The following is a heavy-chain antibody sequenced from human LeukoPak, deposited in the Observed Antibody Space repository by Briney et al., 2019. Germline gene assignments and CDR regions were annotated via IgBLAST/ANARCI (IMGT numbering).Heavy chain of an antibody. V-gene: IGHV3-30*18. J-gene: IGHJ4*02. CDR2: VSYDGSNK. D-gene: IGHD3-9*01. CDR3: AKNGGLRYFDWFLGY. CDR1: GFTFSSYG. Sequence: GRSLRLSCAASGFTFSSYGMHWVRQAPGKGLEGVAFVSYDGSNKYYADPVKGRFTISRDNSKNTLYLQMNSLRAEDTAVYYCAKNGGLRYFDWFLGYWGQGTLVTVSS.